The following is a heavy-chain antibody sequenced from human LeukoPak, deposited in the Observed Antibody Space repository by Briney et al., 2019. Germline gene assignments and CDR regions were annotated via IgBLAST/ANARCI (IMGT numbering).Heavy chain of an antibody. V-gene: IGHV3-53*04. D-gene: IGHD5-24*01. CDR2: IYNDDST. CDR3: ARDDGY. J-gene: IGHJ4*02. Sequence: PGGSLRLSCAASGFTVSSNYMTWVRQAPGKGLEWVSVIYNDDSTYYADSVKGRFTISRHNSKNTLYLQMNSLRPEDTAVYYCARDDGYWGQGTLVTVSS. CDR1: GFTVSSNY.